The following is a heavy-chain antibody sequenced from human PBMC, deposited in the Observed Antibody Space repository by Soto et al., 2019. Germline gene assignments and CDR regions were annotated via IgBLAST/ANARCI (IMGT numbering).Heavy chain of an antibody. J-gene: IGHJ3*02. CDR1: GFTFSDYY. D-gene: IGHD3-22*01. Sequence: PGGSLRLSCAASGFTFSDYYMSWIRQAPGKGLEWVSYISSSSSYTNYADSVKGRFTISRDNAKNSLYLQMNSLRAEDTAVYYCARGRDSSGWSDAFDIWGQGTMVTVS. CDR2: ISSSSSYT. V-gene: IGHV3-11*06. CDR3: ARGRDSSGWSDAFDI.